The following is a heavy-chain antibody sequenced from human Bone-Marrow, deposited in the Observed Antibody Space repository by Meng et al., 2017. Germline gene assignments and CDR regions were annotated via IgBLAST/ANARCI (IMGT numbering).Heavy chain of an antibody. Sequence: SETLSLTCAVSGASFSGYHWSWIRQPPGKGLEWIGEINHSGSTNSNPSLKSRVTISGDTSKNQFSLKLSSVTAADTAVYYCARGLTYYDILTGYVFPAQHDAFDIWGQGTMVTVSS. V-gene: IGHV4-34*01. CDR2: INHSGST. CDR3: ARGLTYYDILTGYVFPAQHDAFDI. D-gene: IGHD3-9*01. CDR1: GASFSGYH. J-gene: IGHJ3*02.